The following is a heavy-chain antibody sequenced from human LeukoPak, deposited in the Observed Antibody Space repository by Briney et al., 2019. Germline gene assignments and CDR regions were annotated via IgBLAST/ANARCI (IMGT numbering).Heavy chain of an antibody. CDR2: INPSGGST. Sequence: VSVKVSCKASGYTFTSYYMHWVRQAPGQGLERMGIINPSGGSTSYAQKFQGRVTMTRDTSTSTVYMELSSLRSEDTAVDHCAREGYSSSIQLWGQGTLVSVSS. CDR3: AREGYSSSIQL. D-gene: IGHD6-13*01. V-gene: IGHV1-46*01. CDR1: GYTFTSYY. J-gene: IGHJ1*01.